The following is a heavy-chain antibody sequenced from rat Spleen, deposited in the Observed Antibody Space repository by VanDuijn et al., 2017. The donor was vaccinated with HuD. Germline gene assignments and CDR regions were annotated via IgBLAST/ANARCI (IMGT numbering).Heavy chain of an antibody. CDR1: GFTFNNYW. V-gene: IGHV5-31*01. J-gene: IGHJ2*01. CDR2: ITNARGTT. Sequence: EVQLVESGGGLVQPGRSLKLSCVASGFTFNNYWMTLIRQAPGKGLEWVASITNARGTTYYPDSVKGRFTISRDNAKSTLYLQMDSLGSEDTATYYCASLNYGGYIEEFDYWGQGVMVTVSS. CDR3: ASLNYGGYIEEFDY. D-gene: IGHD1-11*01.